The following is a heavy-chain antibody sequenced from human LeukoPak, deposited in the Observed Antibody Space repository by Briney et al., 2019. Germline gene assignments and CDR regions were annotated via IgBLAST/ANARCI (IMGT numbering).Heavy chain of an antibody. Sequence: GGSLRLSCAASGFTFNSYSMNWVRQAPGKGLEWVSSISSSSSSIYYADSVKGRFTISRDNAKNSLYLQMNSLRAEDTAVYYCARASGDIVETATMGSYWGQGTLVTVSS. CDR2: ISSSSSSI. J-gene: IGHJ4*02. D-gene: IGHD5-18*01. V-gene: IGHV3-21*01. CDR1: GFTFNSYS. CDR3: ARASGDIVETATMGSY.